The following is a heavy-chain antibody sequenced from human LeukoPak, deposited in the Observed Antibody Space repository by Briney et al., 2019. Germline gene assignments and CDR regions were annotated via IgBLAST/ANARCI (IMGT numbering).Heavy chain of an antibody. CDR2: INANSGVT. J-gene: IGHJ5*02. Sequence: GASVKLSCKASGYTFTDYYIHWVRQAPGQGLEWMGWINANSGVTNYPQKFQGRVTMTRDTSITTAYMELKSLRSDDTAVFYCARGPFRNVDTAMIASRFDPWGQGTLVTVSS. D-gene: IGHD5-18*01. CDR1: GYTFTDYY. CDR3: ARGPFRNVDTAMIASRFDP. V-gene: IGHV1-2*02.